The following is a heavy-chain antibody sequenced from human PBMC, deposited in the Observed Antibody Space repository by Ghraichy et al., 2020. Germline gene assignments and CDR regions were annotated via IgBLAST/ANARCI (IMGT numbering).Heavy chain of an antibody. Sequence: GGSLRLSCAASGFTFSSYSMNWVRQAPGKGLEWVSSISSSSSYIYYADSVKGRFTISRDNAKNSLYLQMNSLRAEDTAVYYCARVVRVVPAVGDPQYDYWGQGTLVTVSS. CDR1: GFTFSSYS. V-gene: IGHV3-21*01. CDR2: ISSSSSYI. J-gene: IGHJ4*02. CDR3: ARVVRVVPAVGDPQYDY. D-gene: IGHD2-2*01.